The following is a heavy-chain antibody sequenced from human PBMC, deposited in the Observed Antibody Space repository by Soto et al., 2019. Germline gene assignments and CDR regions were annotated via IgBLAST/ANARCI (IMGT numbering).Heavy chain of an antibody. J-gene: IGHJ4*02. D-gene: IGHD6-6*01. Sequence: GGSLRLSCAASGFTFSDYYMSWIRQAPGKGLEWVSDISSGTNIYYADSVKGRFTISRDNAKNSLYLQMNSLRAEDTAMYYCARGAARGYYFDYWGQGALVTVSS. CDR1: GFTFSDYY. CDR2: ISSGTNI. CDR3: ARGAARGYYFDY. V-gene: IGHV3-11*01.